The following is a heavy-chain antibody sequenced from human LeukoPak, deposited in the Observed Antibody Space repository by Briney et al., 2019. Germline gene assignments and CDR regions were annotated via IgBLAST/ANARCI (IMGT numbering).Heavy chain of an antibody. D-gene: IGHD3-3*01. CDR1: GHSLTQLS. V-gene: IGHV1-24*01. CDR2: FDPVDGDT. CDR3: AILLEDFAFSTGSAKDY. Sequence: VSVKVSCKVSGHSLTQLSMHWVRQGSGRGLEWMGGFDPVDGDTIYAQKFQGRVTMTEDTSTDTAYMELSSLGSDDTAVYYCAILLEDFAFSTGSAKDYWGQGTLVTVSS. J-gene: IGHJ4*02.